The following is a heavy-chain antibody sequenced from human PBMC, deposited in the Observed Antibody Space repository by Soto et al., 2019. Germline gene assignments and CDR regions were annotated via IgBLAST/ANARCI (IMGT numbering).Heavy chain of an antibody. CDR1: GYTFTSYG. CDR3: ARGVAYSSGWYLNLDY. D-gene: IGHD6-19*01. CDR2: ISAYNGNT. J-gene: IGHJ4*02. Sequence: GASVKVSCKASGYTFTSYGISWVRQAPGQGLEWMGWISAYNGNTNYAQKLQGRVTMTTDTSTSTAYMELRSLRSEDTAVYYCARGVAYSSGWYLNLDYWGQGTLVTVSS. V-gene: IGHV1-18*01.